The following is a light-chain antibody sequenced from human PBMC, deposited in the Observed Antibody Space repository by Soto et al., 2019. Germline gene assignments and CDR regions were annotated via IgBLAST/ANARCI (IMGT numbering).Light chain of an antibody. J-gene: IGKJ4*01. Sequence: EIVLTQSPRTLSLSPGESATLSCTASQSVRSNSLAWYQQKPGQAPRLLMFGASGRATSTPSRFTGRGSGTDFPLTISRLDPDDFAVYYCQQYGTSPLTFGGGPKVDI. CDR3: QQYGTSPLT. V-gene: IGKV3-20*01. CDR2: GAS. CDR1: QSVRSNS.